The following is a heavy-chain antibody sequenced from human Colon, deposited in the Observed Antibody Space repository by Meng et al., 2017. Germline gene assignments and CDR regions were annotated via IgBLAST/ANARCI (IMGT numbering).Heavy chain of an antibody. J-gene: IGHJ5*02. CDR2: IDQSGST. D-gene: IGHD1-1*01. CDR1: DGSFSGQY. CDR3: ARGQTMSRAFFDQ. Sequence: SETLSLTCGVYDGSFSGQYWTWIRQPPGKGLEWIGEIDQSGSTKYNPSLKSRLSISIDTSKNHFSLNLTSVTAADTAMYYCARGQTMSRAFFDQWGQGTLVTVSS. V-gene: IGHV4-34*01.